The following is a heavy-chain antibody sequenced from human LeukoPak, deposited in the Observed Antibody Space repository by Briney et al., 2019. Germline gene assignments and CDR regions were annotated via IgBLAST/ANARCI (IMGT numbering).Heavy chain of an antibody. V-gene: IGHV3-11*01. CDR1: GFTFSDYY. J-gene: IGHJ5*02. D-gene: IGHD2-2*01. Sequence: GGSLRLSCAASGFTFSDYYMSWIRQAPGKGLEWVSYISSSGSTIYYADSVKGRFTISRDNAKNSLYLQMNSLRAEDTAVYYCARDISDIVVVPAANWFDPWGQGTLVTVSS. CDR3: ARDISDIVVVPAANWFDP. CDR2: ISSSGSTI.